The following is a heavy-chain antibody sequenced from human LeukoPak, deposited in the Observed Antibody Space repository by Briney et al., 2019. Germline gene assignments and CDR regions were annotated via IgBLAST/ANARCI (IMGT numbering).Heavy chain of an antibody. J-gene: IGHJ5*02. CDR2: INHSGST. CDR1: GGSFSGYY. D-gene: IGHD3-22*01. CDR3: ASVGDSSAYYSWFDP. Sequence: SETPSLTCAVYGGSFSGYYWSWIRQPPGKGLEWIGEINHSGSTNYNPSLKSRVTISVDTSRNQFSLKLSSVTAADTAVYYCASVGDSSAYYSWFDPWGQGTLVTVSS. V-gene: IGHV4-34*01.